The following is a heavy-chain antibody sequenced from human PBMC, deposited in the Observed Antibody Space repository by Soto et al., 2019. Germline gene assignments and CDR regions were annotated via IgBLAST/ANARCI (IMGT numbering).Heavy chain of an antibody. Sequence: GGSLRLSCAASGFTFSSYAMSWVRQAPGKGLEWVSAISGSGGSTYYADSVKGRFTISRDNSKNTLYLQMNSLRAEDTAVYYCAKDLGCSGGSCYYYYRLAVWGQGTTVTVSS. CDR1: GFTFSSYA. CDR2: ISGSGGST. D-gene: IGHD2-15*01. CDR3: AKDLGCSGGSCYYYYRLAV. J-gene: IGHJ6*02. V-gene: IGHV3-23*01.